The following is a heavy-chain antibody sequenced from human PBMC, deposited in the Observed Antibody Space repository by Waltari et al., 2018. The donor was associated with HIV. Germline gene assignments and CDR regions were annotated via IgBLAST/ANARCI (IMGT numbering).Heavy chain of an antibody. J-gene: IGHJ4*02. CDR2: VYRGDSET. CDR3: ARPGLAYCGGDCYYHF. V-gene: IGHV5-51*01. D-gene: IGHD2-21*02. Sequence: VQLVQSGTEVKKPGESLTISCKASGYRVTTYWLAWVRQGPGKGLEWMGIVYRGDSETRYSPSFEGQVTISVDKSIATAYLQWSSLKASDSAVYYCARPGLAYCGGDCYYHFWGQGTLVSVSS. CDR1: GYRVTTYW.